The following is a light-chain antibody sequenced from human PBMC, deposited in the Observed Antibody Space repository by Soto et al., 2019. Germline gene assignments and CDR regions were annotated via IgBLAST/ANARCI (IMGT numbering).Light chain of an antibody. CDR1: QNIPSIY. J-gene: IGKJ1*01. V-gene: IGKV3-20*01. Sequence: EIVLTQSPGTLSLSPGERATLSCRASQNIPSIYVAWYQQKPGQSPRLLIYGASSTATGIRDRFSGSGSGADFTLTISGLEPEDSATEYGQHYLNSPWAFGQGTDVEI. CDR3: QHYLNSPWA. CDR2: GAS.